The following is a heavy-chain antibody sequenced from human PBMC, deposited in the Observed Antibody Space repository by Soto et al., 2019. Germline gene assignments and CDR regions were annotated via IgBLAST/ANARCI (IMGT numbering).Heavy chain of an antibody. J-gene: IGHJ1*01. CDR3: AKEGMATIKYF. CDR1: GFSFGRYD. V-gene: IGHV3-23*01. D-gene: IGHD5-12*01. CDR2: ISGNGGST. Sequence: PGGSLRLSCEGSGFSFGRYDMSWVRQTPGRGLEWVSLISGNGGSTDYADSVKGRFTISRDNSRNTLFLQMNSLRAEDTAVYYCAKEGMATIKYFWGQGTLVTVSS.